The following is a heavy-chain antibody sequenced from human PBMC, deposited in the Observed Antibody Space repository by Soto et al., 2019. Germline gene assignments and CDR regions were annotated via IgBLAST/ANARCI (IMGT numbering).Heavy chain of an antibody. Sequence: QVQLVQSGAEVKKPGASVTVSCKASGYTFTTYGVSWVRQAPGQGLEWLGWINGYNGNAKYAENLQGRVTMTTDTSTSTAYRELRSLRSDDTAVYYCARMGDVPYYYSGMDVWGQGTTVTVSS. J-gene: IGHJ6*02. CDR1: GYTFTTYG. CDR2: INGYNGNA. CDR3: ARMGDVPYYYSGMDV. V-gene: IGHV1-18*01. D-gene: IGHD3-16*01.